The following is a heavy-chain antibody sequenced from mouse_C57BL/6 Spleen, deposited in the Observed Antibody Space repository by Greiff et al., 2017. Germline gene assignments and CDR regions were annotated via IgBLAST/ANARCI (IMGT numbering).Heavy chain of an antibody. Sequence: VQLQQSGAELVLPGASVKLSCKASGYPFTSYWMHWVKQRPGQGLEWIGVIDPADSCTNYNQKFKGKSTLTVDTSSSTAYMPLSSLTSEDSAVYFCARYRVDAAVGYFDVWGTGTTVTVSS. D-gene: IGHD1-1*01. J-gene: IGHJ1*03. CDR1: GYPFTSYW. CDR3: ARYRVDAAVGYFDV. CDR2: IDPADSCT. V-gene: IGHV1-69*01.